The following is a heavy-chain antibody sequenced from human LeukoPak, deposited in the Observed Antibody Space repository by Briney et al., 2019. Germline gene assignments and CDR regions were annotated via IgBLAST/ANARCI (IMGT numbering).Heavy chain of an antibody. J-gene: IGHJ4*02. CDR3: AGDTRLALYYYDSSGIFDY. CDR1: GFTFSSYS. CDR2: ISSSSSYI. V-gene: IGHV3-21*01. Sequence: GGSLRLSCAASGFTFSSYSMNWVRQAPGKGLEWVSSISSSSSYIYYADSVKGRFTISRDNAKNSLYLQMNSLRAEDTAVYYCAGDTRLALYYYDSSGIFDYWGQGTLVTVSS. D-gene: IGHD3-22*01.